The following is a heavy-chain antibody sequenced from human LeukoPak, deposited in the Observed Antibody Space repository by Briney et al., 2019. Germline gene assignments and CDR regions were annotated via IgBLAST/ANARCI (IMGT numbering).Heavy chain of an antibody. CDR1: GGSISSSSYY. CDR2: IYYSGST. CDR3: ARESNYYGSGTGWFDP. Sequence: SETLSLTCTVPGGSISSSSYYWGWIRQPPGKGLEWIGSIYYSGSTYYNPSLKSRVTISVDTSKNQFSLKLSSVTAADTAVYYCARESNYYGSGTGWFDPWGQGTLVTVSS. V-gene: IGHV4-39*07. J-gene: IGHJ5*02. D-gene: IGHD3-10*01.